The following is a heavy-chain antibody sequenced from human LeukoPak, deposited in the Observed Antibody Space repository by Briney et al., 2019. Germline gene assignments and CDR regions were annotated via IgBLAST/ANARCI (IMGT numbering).Heavy chain of an antibody. D-gene: IGHD6-13*01. Sequence: SETLSLTCTVSGGSGDSISNDGYYWSWIRQHPGKGLEWIGYISYSGSTYYNPSLKRRLTISVDTSKSQFSLRLSSVTAADTAVYYCASGRRYSSTWYHFDYWGQGTLVTVSS. CDR1: GGSGDSISNDGYY. CDR3: ASGRRYSSTWYHFDY. CDR2: ISYSGST. V-gene: IGHV4-31*03. J-gene: IGHJ4*02.